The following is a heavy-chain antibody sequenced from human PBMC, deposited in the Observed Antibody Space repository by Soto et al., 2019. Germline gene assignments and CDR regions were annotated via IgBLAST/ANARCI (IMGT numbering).Heavy chain of an antibody. CDR1: GGSFSGYY. D-gene: IGHD2-15*01. J-gene: IGHJ5*02. CDR2: INHSGST. Sequence: SETLSLTCAVYGGSFSGYYWTWIRQPPGTGLEWIGEINHSGSTNYNPSLKSRVTISVDTSKNQFSLKLTSVTAADTAVYYCARGYCSGGSCVPWFDPWGQGTLVT. V-gene: IGHV4-34*01. CDR3: ARGYCSGGSCVPWFDP.